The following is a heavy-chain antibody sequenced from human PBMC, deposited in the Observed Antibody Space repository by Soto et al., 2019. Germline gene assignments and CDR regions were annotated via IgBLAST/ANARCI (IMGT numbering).Heavy chain of an antibody. J-gene: IGHJ6*01. CDR3: ANGRRRFYYGMQV. V-gene: IGHV3-23*01. D-gene: IGHD4-17*01. CDR1: GFTFSSYA. Sequence: VGSLRLSCAASGFTFSSYAMSWVRQAPGKGLEWVSAISGSGGSTYYADSVKGRFTISRDNSKNTLYLQMNSLRAEDTAVYYCANGRRRFYYGMQVLGQGTTVIVSS. CDR2: ISGSGGST.